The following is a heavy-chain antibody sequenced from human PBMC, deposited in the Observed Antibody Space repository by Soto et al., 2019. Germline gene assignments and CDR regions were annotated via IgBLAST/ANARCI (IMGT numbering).Heavy chain of an antibody. CDR3: AKVHYYDSSGYYQGWFDP. CDR2: ISGSGGST. CDR1: GFTFSSYA. Sequence: GSLRLSCAASGFTFSSYAMSWVRQAPGKGLEWVSAISGSGGSTYYADSVKGRFTISRDNSKNTLYLQMNSLRAEDTAVYYCAKVHYYDSSGYYQGWFDPWGQGTLVTVSS. V-gene: IGHV3-23*01. D-gene: IGHD3-22*01. J-gene: IGHJ5*02.